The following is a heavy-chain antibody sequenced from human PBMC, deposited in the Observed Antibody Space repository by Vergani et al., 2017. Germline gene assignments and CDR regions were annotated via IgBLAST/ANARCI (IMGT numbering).Heavy chain of an antibody. CDR1: GDSVISTDHH. CDR3: ASKRGACRAAYCHSYDF. J-gene: IGHJ4*02. Sequence: QVQLQESGPGLVKPSETLSLTCTVSGDSVISTDHHWGWIRQPPGKGLEWIGSMDYSGSTSYNPSLESRISISFETPKIQFSLRLTSVTAADTAVYYCASKRGACRAAYCHSYDFWGPGTLVGVSS. V-gene: IGHV4-39*01. D-gene: IGHD2-15*01. CDR2: MDYSGST.